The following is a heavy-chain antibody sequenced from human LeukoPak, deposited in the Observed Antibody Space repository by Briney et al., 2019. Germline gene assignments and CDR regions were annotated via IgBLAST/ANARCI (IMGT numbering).Heavy chain of an antibody. Sequence: ASVKVSCKASGYTFTGYYMHRVRQAPGQGLEWMGWINPNSGGANYAQKFQGRVTMTRDTSISTAYMELSRLRSDDTAVYYCARSSVLRFLDLPKYYFDYWGQGTLVTVSS. D-gene: IGHD3-3*01. CDR2: INPNSGGA. V-gene: IGHV1-2*02. CDR3: ARSSVLRFLDLPKYYFDY. CDR1: GYTFTGYY. J-gene: IGHJ4*02.